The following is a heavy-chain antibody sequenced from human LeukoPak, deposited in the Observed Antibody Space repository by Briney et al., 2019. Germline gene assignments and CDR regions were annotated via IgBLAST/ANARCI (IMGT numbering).Heavy chain of an antibody. Sequence: GGSLRLSCAASGFALSSHWMTWVRQVPGRGPEWVANVNRDGSETYYLDSVKGRFTISKDNAKNSLYLQMDSLRAEDTALYHCARNNGMDVWGQGTTVIVSS. CDR1: GFALSSHW. CDR3: ARNNGMDV. CDR2: VNRDGSET. V-gene: IGHV3-7*03. J-gene: IGHJ6*02.